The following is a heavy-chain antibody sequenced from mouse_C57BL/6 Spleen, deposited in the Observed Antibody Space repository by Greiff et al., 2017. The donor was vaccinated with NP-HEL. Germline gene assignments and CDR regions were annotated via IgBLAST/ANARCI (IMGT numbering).Heavy chain of an antibody. Sequence: VQLVESGPELVKPGASVKISCKASGYSFTSYYIHWVKQRPGQGLEWIGWIYPGSGNTKYNEKFKGKATLTADTSSSTAYMQLSSLTSEDSAVYYCAYGNLDYWGQGTTLTVSS. CDR2: IYPGSGNT. V-gene: IGHV1-66*01. J-gene: IGHJ2*01. D-gene: IGHD2-1*01. CDR1: GYSFTSYY. CDR3: AYGNLDY.